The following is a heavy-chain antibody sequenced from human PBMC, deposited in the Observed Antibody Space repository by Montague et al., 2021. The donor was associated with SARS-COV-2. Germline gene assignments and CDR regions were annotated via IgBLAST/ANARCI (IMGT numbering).Heavy chain of an antibody. CDR2: IYDTGNT. CDR3: AREQDWASHFDL. V-gene: IGHV4-59*01. J-gene: IGHJ4*02. Sequence: SETLSLTCTVSGGSISGCYWSWIRQPPGKGPEWIGNIYDTGNTNYNPSLKSRASISADASKNSLSLSLASVTAADTAVYYCAREQDWASHFDLWGQGILVTVSS. D-gene: IGHD3/OR15-3a*01. CDR1: GGSISGCY.